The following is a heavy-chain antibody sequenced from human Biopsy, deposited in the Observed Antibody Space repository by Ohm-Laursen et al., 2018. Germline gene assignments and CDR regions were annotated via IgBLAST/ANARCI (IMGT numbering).Heavy chain of an antibody. J-gene: IGHJ4*02. Sequence: GTLSLTCTVSGDSISSYYWSWIRQSPGQGLEYIGFIYSGGNTNYSPSLKNRVTMSVDTSKNQFYLKLYSVTAADTAVYYCARGMRSSGWPYFDSWGQGTLVTVSS. CDR2: IYSGGNT. V-gene: IGHV4-59*01. CDR3: ARGMRSSGWPYFDS. CDR1: GDSISSYY. D-gene: IGHD6-19*01.